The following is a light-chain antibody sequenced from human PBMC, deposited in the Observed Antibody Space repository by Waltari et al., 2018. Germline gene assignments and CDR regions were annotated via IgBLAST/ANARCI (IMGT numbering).Light chain of an antibody. V-gene: IGLV2-23*01. CDR2: EDS. J-gene: IGLJ3*02. CDR3: CSYVRNVTWV. Sequence: QSALTQPASVSGSPGQPITLPCIGTSSDVVGYSFVSWYQQHPGKAPELMIYEDSKRPAGVSNRLSGVKTGNTASLTISGLQAEDEADYYCCSYVRNVTWVFGGGTKLTVL. CDR1: SSDVVGYSF.